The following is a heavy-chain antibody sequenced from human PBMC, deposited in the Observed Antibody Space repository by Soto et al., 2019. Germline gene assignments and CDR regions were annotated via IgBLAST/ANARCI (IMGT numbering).Heavy chain of an antibody. J-gene: IGHJ6*02. D-gene: IGHD2-15*01. CDR3: ASAFVVAATYYYCMDV. V-gene: IGHV3-53*01. CDR2: IYSGGST. Sequence: EVQLVEAGGGLIQPGGSLRLSCAASGFTVSSNYMSWVRQAPGKGLEWVSVIYSGGSTYYADSVKGRFTISRDNSKNTLYLHMNSLSAEDTAVYYCASAFVVAATYYYCMDVWGQGTTVTVSS. CDR1: GFTVSSNY.